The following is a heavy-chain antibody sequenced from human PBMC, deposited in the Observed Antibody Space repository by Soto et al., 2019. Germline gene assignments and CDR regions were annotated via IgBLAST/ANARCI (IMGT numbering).Heavy chain of an antibody. J-gene: IGHJ5*02. CDR1: GGTVASSHW. CDR3: AREIVTAGGNNYFDP. Sequence: KTSETLSLPCGASGGTVASSHWWSWVRQSPGRGLEWIGNVYHTGDTNFNPSLQSRVTFSVDKSNNQFSLRLTSVTAADTAVYFCAREIVTAGGNNYFDPWGPGTLVTVSS. CDR2: VYHTGDT. D-gene: IGHD2-21*02. V-gene: IGHV4-4*02.